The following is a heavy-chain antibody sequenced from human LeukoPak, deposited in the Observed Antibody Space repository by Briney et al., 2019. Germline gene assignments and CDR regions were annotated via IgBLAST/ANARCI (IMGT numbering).Heavy chain of an antibody. CDR3: ARSAGTYYYYYYYMDV. CDR2: MNPNSGNT. V-gene: IGHV1-8*01. CDR1: GYTFTSYD. J-gene: IGHJ6*03. D-gene: IGHD6-13*01. Sequence: ASVKVSCKASGYTFTSYDINWVRQATGQGLEWMGWMNPNSGNTGYAQKFQGRVTMTRNTSISTAYVELSSLRSEDTAVYYCARSAGTYYYYYYYMDVWGKGTTVTVSS.